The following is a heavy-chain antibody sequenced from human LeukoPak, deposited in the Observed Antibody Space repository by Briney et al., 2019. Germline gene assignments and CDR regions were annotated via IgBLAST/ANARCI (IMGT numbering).Heavy chain of an antibody. D-gene: IGHD6-13*01. J-gene: IGHJ4*02. CDR3: AKKTPGTYPFDY. CDR2: SGTDGDT. Sequence: GGSLRLSCAASGFSFSSTAMNWVRQAPGKGLEWVSASGTDGDTYYADSVQGRFTISRDNSRNTLHLQMTSLRADDTAVYYCAKKTPGTYPFDYWGQGTLVTAS. CDR1: GFSFSSTA. V-gene: IGHV3-23*01.